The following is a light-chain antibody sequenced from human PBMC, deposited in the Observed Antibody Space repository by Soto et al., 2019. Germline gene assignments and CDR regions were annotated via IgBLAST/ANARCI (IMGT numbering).Light chain of an antibody. CDR3: ISYTSSSTPYG. CDR1: SSDVGAHNH. V-gene: IGLV2-14*01. J-gene: IGLJ1*01. Sequence: QSALTQPASVSGSPGQSITISCTGTSSDVGAHNHVSWYQQHPGKAPKLMIYEVTNRPSGVSNRFSGSKSGNTASLTISGLQAEDVGDYYRISYTSSSTPYGFGTGTKVTVL. CDR2: EVT.